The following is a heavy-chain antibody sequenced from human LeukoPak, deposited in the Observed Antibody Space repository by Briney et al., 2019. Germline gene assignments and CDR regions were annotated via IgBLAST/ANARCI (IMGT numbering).Heavy chain of an antibody. V-gene: IGHV3-7*01. CDR1: GFTFSIYR. J-gene: IGHJ4*02. Sequence: GGSLRLSCEASGFTFSIYRMDWVRQAPGKGLEWVANIKHDGSEQYYVDSVKGRFTISRDNGRNLLYLQMNSLRVEDTAVYYGARDKYGAYSDFWGQGTLVTVSS. CDR3: ARDKYGAYSDF. CDR2: IKHDGSEQ. D-gene: IGHD4-17*01.